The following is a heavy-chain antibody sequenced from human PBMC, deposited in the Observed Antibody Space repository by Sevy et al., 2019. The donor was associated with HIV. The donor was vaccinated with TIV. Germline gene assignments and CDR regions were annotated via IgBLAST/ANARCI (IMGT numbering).Heavy chain of an antibody. CDR1: GFTFSDYY. J-gene: IGHJ3*02. V-gene: IGHV3-11*01. CDR2: ISSSGSTI. CDR3: ARVPGGYDSSGYYYVWAFDI. Sequence: GGSLRLSCAASGFTFSDYYMSWIRQAPGKGLEWVSYISSSGSTIYYADSVKDRFTISRDNAKNSLYLQMNSLRAEDTAVYYCARVPGGYDSSGYYYVWAFDIWGQGTMVTVSS. D-gene: IGHD3-22*01.